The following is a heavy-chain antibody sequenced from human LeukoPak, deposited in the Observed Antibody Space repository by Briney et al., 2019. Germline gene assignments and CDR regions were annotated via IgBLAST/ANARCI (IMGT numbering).Heavy chain of an antibody. Sequence: GASVKVSCKASGYTFTGYYMHWVRQAPGQGLEWMGWINPNSGGTNYAQKFQGRVTMTRNTSISTAYMELSRLRSDDTAVYYCARDRSRIHYDYVWGSYHQNWFDPWGQGTLVTVSS. D-gene: IGHD3-16*02. J-gene: IGHJ5*02. CDR3: ARDRSRIHYDYVWGSYHQNWFDP. V-gene: IGHV1-2*02. CDR1: GYTFTGYY. CDR2: INPNSGGT.